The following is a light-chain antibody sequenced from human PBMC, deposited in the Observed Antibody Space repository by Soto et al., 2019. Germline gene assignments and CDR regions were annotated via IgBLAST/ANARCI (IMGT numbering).Light chain of an antibody. V-gene: IGLV1-40*01. CDR3: QVFDKRPGGYVL. CDR2: GNS. J-gene: IGLJ2*01. Sequence: QSVLTQPPSVSGAPGQRVTISCTGGSSNIGAGYDVHWYQQLPGTAPKLLIYGNSNRPSGVPARFSGSKSGTSASLAITGLQGEDGACYFRQVFDKRPGGYVLFGRGTQLTVL. CDR1: SSNIGAGYD.